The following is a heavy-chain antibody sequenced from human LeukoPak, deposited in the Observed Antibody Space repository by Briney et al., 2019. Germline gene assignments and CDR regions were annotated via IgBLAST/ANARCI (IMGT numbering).Heavy chain of an antibody. CDR1: GYTFTSYD. V-gene: IGHV1-8*01. CDR3: ARGRYCGGYCYWYFDL. D-gene: IGHD2-21*02. J-gene: IGHJ2*01. Sequence: GASVKVSCKASGYTFTSYDINWVRQATGQGLEWMGWMNTNSGNTGSAQKFQGRVTMTRNPSISTAYMELSSMRSEDTAVYYCARGRYCGGYCYWYFDLWGRGTLVTVSS. CDR2: MNTNSGNT.